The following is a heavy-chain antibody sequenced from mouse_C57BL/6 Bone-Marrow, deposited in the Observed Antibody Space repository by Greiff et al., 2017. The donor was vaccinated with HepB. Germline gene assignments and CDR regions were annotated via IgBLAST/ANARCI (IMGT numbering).Heavy chain of an antibody. CDR2: IDPSDSET. D-gene: IGHD1-1*01. V-gene: IGHV1-52*01. CDR3: ARRYRSSWVGDEDC. Sequence: VQLQQPGAELVRPGSSVKLSCKASGYTFTSYWMHWVKQRPIQGLEWIGNIDPSDSETHYNQKFKDKATLTVDKSSSTAYMQLSSLTSEDSAVYYCARRYRSSWVGDEDCWGTGTTLTVAS. J-gene: IGHJ2*01. CDR1: GYTFTSYW.